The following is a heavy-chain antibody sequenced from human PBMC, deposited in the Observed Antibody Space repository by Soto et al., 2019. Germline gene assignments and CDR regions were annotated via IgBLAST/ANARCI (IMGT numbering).Heavy chain of an antibody. CDR1: GGSFSGYY. D-gene: IGHD2-2*01. CDR3: QREPFSSSTSCRLNWFDH. CDR2: INHSGST. Sequence: QVQLQQWGAGLLKPSETLSLTCAVYGGSFSGYYWSWIRQPPGKGLEWIGEINHSGSTNYNPSLKSHVTTTVVTSMTQFSIKLSSVTAAASAVYYCQREPFSSSTSCRLNWFDHSGQGTLVTVTS. J-gene: IGHJ5*02. V-gene: IGHV4-34*01.